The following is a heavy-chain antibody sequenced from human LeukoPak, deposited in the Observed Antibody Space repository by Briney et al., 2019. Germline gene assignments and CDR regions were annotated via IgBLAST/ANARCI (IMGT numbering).Heavy chain of an antibody. CDR1: GFTLRSYW. CDR2: IKQDGSEK. V-gene: IGHV3-7*01. J-gene: IGHJ5*02. CDR3: ARDRKAWFGDREWFDP. D-gene: IGHD3-10*01. Sequence: PGGSLRLSCAASGFTLRSYWMSWVRQAPGKGLEWVANIKQDGSEKYYVDSVKGRFTISRDNAKDSLYLHMNGPRAEDTGVYYFARDRKAWFGDREWFDPWGQGTLVTVSS.